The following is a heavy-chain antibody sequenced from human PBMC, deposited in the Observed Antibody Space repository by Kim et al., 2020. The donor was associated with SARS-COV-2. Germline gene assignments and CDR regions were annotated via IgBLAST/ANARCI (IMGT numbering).Heavy chain of an antibody. J-gene: IGHJ6*02. D-gene: IGHD2-2*01. CDR2: ISAYNGNT. CDR1: GYTFTSYG. V-gene: IGHV1-18*01. Sequence: ASVKVSCKASGYTFTSYGISWVRQAPGQGFEWMGWISAYNGNTNYAQKLQGRVTMTTDTSTSTAYMELRSLRSDDTAVYYCARDFDIVVVPAAIFRDGMDVWGQGTTVTVSS. CDR3: ARDFDIVVVPAAIFRDGMDV.